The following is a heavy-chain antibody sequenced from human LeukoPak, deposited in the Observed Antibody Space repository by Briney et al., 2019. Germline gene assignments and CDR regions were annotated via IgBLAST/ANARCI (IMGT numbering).Heavy chain of an antibody. CDR1: NYSIGRGYH. Sequence: SETLSLTCAVSNYSIGRGYHWGWIRPPPGKGLQWIGVIYPSGSTYYNPPLKSRVTISVDTSKSRFSLKLSSVTAADTAVYYCARHTTGDCTPDYWGQGTLVTVSS. V-gene: IGHV4-38-2*01. J-gene: IGHJ4*02. CDR3: ARHTTGDCTPDY. D-gene: IGHD2-21*02. CDR2: IYPSGST.